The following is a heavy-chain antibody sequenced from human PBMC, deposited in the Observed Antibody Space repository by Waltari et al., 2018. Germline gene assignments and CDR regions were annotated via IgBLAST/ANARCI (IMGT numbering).Heavy chain of an antibody. D-gene: IGHD4-17*01. J-gene: IGHJ5*02. CDR2: IRSKAYGETT. CDR3: ARDLMYGEHPLFDR. Sequence: DVQLAESGGGLVQPGRSLRLSCTTSGFTFVAYSMKWVRQAPGQGLEWVGFIRSKAYGETTDYAASVRGRFTISRDDSKSIAYLQMNSLKTEDTAIYFCARDLMYGEHPLFDRWGQGTLVTVSS. CDR1: GFTFVAYS. V-gene: IGHV3-49*04.